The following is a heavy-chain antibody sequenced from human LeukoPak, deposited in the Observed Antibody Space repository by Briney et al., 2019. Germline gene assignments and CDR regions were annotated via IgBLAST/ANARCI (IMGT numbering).Heavy chain of an antibody. D-gene: IGHD6-13*01. J-gene: IGHJ6*03. CDR1: GGSVSSGSYY. Sequence: PSETLSLTCTVSGGSVSSGSYYWGWIRQPPGKGLEWIGNIYYSGSTYYNPSLKSRVTISVDTSKNQFSLKLSSVTAADTAVYYCASTSSSSWYGYYYYYMDVWGKGTTVTVSS. CDR2: IYYSGST. V-gene: IGHV4-39*07. CDR3: ASTSSSSWYGYYYYYMDV.